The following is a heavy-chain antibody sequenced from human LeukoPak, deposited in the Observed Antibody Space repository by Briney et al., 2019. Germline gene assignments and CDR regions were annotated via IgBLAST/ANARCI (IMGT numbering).Heavy chain of an antibody. J-gene: IGHJ4*02. D-gene: IGHD3-22*01. CDR3: AVELSGDSSGYSYLRSGYFDY. V-gene: IGHV1-46*01. CDR1: GYTFTCYY. Sequence: ASVKVSCKASGYTFTCYYMHWVRQAPGQGLEWMGIINPSGGSTSYAQKFQGRVTMTRDTSTSTVYMELSSLRSEDTAVYYCAVELSGDSSGYSYLRSGYFDYWGQGTLVTVSS. CDR2: INPSGGST.